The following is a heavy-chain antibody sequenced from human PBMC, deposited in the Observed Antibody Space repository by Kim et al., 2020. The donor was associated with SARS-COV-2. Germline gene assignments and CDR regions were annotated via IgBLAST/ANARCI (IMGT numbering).Heavy chain of an antibody. J-gene: IGHJ4*02. D-gene: IGHD4-17*01. Sequence: GVSLRLSCAASGFTFSDYYMSWIRQAPGKGLEWVSYISSSGSTIYYADSVKGRFTISRDNAKNSLYLQMNSLRAEDTAVYYCARVARATVTTDYWGQGTLVTVSS. CDR2: ISSSGSTI. V-gene: IGHV3-11*01. CDR3: ARVARATVTTDY. CDR1: GFTFSDYY.